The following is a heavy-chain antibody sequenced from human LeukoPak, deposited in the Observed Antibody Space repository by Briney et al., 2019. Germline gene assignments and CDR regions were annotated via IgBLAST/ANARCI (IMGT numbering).Heavy chain of an antibody. D-gene: IGHD6-13*01. CDR2: IIPIFGTA. CDR3: ARSFSSWPSFAFDY. V-gene: IGHV1-69*13. Sequence: GASVKVSCKASGYTFTSYAISWVRQAPGQGLEWMGGIIPIFGTANYAQKFQGRVTITADESTSTAYMELSSLRSEDTAVYYCARSFSSWPSFAFDYWGQGTLVTVSS. J-gene: IGHJ4*02. CDR1: GYTFTSYA.